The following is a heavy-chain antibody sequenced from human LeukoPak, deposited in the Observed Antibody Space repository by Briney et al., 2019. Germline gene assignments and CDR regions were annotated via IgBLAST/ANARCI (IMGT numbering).Heavy chain of an antibody. CDR1: GFTFSSYG. CDR2: ISYDGSNK. D-gene: IGHD3-3*01. Sequence: RPGGSLRLSCAASGFTFSSYGMPWVRQAPGKGLEWVAVISYDGSNKYYADSVKGRFTISRDNSKNTLYLQMNSLRAEDTAVYYCAKAPSYYDFWSGYYSWGQGTLVTVSS. CDR3: AKAPSYYDFWSGYYS. J-gene: IGHJ5*02. V-gene: IGHV3-30*18.